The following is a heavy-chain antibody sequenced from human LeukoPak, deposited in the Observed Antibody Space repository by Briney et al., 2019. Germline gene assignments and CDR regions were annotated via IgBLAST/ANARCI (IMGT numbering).Heavy chain of an antibody. CDR1: GGSISSSNW. D-gene: IGHD1-26*01. J-gene: IGHJ4*02. CDR3: ARGLSTLGSNVGAGFDH. CDR2: IYHTGSA. V-gene: IGHV4-4*02. Sequence: SGTLSLTCAVSGGSISSSNWWSWVRQSPGTGLEWIGKIYHTGSANYNPSLKSRVTLSVDKSKNQFSLKLSSATAADTAVYYCARGLSTLGSNVGAGFDHWGQGTLVTVSS.